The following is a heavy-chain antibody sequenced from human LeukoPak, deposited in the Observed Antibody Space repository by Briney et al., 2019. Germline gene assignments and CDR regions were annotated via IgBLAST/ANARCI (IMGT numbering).Heavy chain of an antibody. Sequence: GRSLRLSCAASGFNFNDYAMHWVRQAPGKGLEWVSGISWNSGTVAFADSVKGRFTISRDNSKKSLYLQMNSLRAEDMALYYCAKASADWYFDLWGRGTLVTVSS. V-gene: IGHV3-9*03. CDR1: GFNFNDYA. D-gene: IGHD2-2*01. CDR3: AKASADWYFDL. CDR2: ISWNSGTV. J-gene: IGHJ2*01.